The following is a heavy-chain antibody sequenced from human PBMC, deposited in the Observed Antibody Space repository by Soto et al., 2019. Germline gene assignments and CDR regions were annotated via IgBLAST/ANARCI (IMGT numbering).Heavy chain of an antibody. J-gene: IGHJ6*02. CDR3: AKDRGVVRGVIRGSPYGMDV. V-gene: IGHV3-23*01. CDR2: ISGSGGST. D-gene: IGHD3-10*01. CDR1: GFTFSSYA. Sequence: GGSLRLSCAASGFTFSSYAMSWVRQAPGKGLEWVSAISGSGGSTYYADSVKGRFTISRDNSKNTLYLQMNSLRAEDTAVYYCAKDRGVVRGVIRGSPYGMDVWGQGTTVTVSS.